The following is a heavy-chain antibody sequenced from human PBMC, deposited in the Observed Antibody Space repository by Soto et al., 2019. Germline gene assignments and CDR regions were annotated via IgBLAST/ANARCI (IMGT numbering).Heavy chain of an antibody. CDR3: ARASLDSSGWDY. CDR1: GFTFSSYG. D-gene: IGHD6-19*01. J-gene: IGHJ4*02. CDR2: IWYDGSNK. V-gene: IGHV3-33*01. Sequence: QVQLVESGGGVVQPGRSLRLSCAASGFTFSSYGMHWVRQAPGKGLEWVAVIWYDGSNKYYADSVKGRFTISRDNSKNTLYLQMNSLRAEDTAVYYCARASLDSSGWDYWGQGTLVTVSS.